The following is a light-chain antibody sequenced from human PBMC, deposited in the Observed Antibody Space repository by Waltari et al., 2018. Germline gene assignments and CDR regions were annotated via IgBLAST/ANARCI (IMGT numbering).Light chain of an antibody. V-gene: IGKV3-11*01. Sequence: EIVLTQFPATLSLSPGERATLSCRASQSVSSYLVWYQQKPGQTPRLFIYDASTRAPGIPARFSGSGSGTDFTLTISSLDPEDFAVYYCHQRSNWPITFGQGTRLEIK. CDR3: HQRSNWPIT. CDR2: DAS. J-gene: IGKJ5*01. CDR1: QSVSSY.